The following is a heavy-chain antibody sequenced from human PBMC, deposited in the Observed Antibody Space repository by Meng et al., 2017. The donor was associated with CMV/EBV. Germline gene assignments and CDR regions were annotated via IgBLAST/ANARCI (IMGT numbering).Heavy chain of an antibody. CDR2: ISPYNGNT. V-gene: IGHV1-18*01. D-gene: IGHD5-18*01. J-gene: IGHJ4*02. CDR3: ARGGYSYGYLFFDC. CDR1: GYSFLSYG. Sequence: KASGYSFLSYGISCVRQAPGQGLEWMGWISPYNGNTNYPQKLQVRVTMTTDTSTSTAYMELRSLRSDDTAVYYCARGGYSYGYLFFDCWGQGTLVTVSS.